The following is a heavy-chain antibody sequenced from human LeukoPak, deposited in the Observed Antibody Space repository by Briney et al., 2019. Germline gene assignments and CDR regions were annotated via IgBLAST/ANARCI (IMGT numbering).Heavy chain of an antibody. CDR1: GGSISSYY. CDR2: IYYSGST. D-gene: IGHD1-1*01. J-gene: IGHJ4*02. CDR3: ARDRGTWNDDGFDY. V-gene: IGHV4-59*12. Sequence: SETLSLTCTVAGGSISSYYWSWIRQPPGKGLEWSGYIYYSGSTNYNPSLKSRGTISVDTSKNQFSLKLSSVTAADTAVYYCARDRGTWNDDGFDYWGQGTLVTVSS.